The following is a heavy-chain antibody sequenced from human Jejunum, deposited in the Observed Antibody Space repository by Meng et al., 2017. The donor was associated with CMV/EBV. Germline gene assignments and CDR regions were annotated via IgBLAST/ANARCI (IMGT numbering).Heavy chain of an antibody. D-gene: IGHD3-10*01. CDR1: GLTVSNTY. Sequence: GLTVSNTYLSWVRQAPGKGLEWVSIVYSGGTMSYADSVKGRFTISRDNSQNSLSLQMSSLRVEDTAVYYCARHTMVAGNFYGRDVWGQGTTVTVSS. CDR2: VYSGGTM. V-gene: IGHV3-66*02. CDR3: ARHTMVAGNFYGRDV. J-gene: IGHJ6*02.